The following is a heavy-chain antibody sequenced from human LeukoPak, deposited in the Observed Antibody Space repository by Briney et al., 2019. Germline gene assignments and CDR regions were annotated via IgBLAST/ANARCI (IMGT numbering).Heavy chain of an antibody. J-gene: IGHJ6*02. V-gene: IGHV4-61*01. CDR1: GVSVSSGSYY. CDR2: IYYSGST. Sequence: SETLSLTCTVSGVSVSSGSYYWSWIRQPPGKGLEWIGYIYYSGSTNYNPSLKSRVTISIDTSKNQFSLKLSSVTAADTAVYYCARSGSVNDFWSGYYTWGWIYYGMDVWGQGTTVTVSS. CDR3: ARSGSVNDFWSGYYTWGWIYYGMDV. D-gene: IGHD3-3*01.